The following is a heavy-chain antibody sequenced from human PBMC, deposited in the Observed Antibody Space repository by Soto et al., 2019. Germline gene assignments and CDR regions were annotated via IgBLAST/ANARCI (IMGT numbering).Heavy chain of an antibody. CDR3: AKQNLYSDILTGYSHPLDY. CDR1: GFTFSSYA. J-gene: IGHJ4*02. CDR2: ISGSGGST. D-gene: IGHD3-9*01. V-gene: IGHV3-23*01. Sequence: LRLSCAASGFTFSSYAMSWVRQAPGKGLEWVSAISGSGGSTYYADSVKGRFTISRDNSKNTLYLQMNSLRAEDTAVYYCAKQNLYSDILTGYSHPLDYWGQGTLVTVSS.